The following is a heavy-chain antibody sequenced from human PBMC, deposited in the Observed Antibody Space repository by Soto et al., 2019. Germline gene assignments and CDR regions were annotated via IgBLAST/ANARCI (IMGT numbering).Heavy chain of an antibody. J-gene: IGHJ1*01. V-gene: IGHV3-30*19. D-gene: IGHD3-16*01. Sequence: QVQLVESGGGVVQPGTSLRVSCVGSGFTFRSYDIHWVRQAPGKGLEWVALTSYDGSDKYYDDSVRGRFTISRDNSRNTVDLQMDSLRLEDTALYYCARWGTTGGLDVWGQGTLVSVSS. CDR3: ARWGTTGGLDV. CDR2: TSYDGSDK. CDR1: GFTFRSYD.